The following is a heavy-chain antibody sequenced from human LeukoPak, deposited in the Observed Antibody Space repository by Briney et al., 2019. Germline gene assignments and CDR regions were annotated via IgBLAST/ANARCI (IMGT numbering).Heavy chain of an antibody. D-gene: IGHD2-2*01. V-gene: IGHV1-69*05. J-gene: IGHJ5*02. Sequence: ASVKVSCKASGGTFSSYAISWVRQAPGQGLEWMGGIIPIFGTANYAQKFQGRVTITTDESTCTAYMELSSLRSEDTAVYYCARNPPEVVPAATRYWFDPWGQGTLVTVSS. CDR1: GGTFSSYA. CDR3: ARNPPEVVPAATRYWFDP. CDR2: IIPIFGTA.